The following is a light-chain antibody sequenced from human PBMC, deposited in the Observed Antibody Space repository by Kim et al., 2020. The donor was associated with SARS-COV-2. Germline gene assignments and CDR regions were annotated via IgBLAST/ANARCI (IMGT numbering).Light chain of an antibody. CDR3: QQYGRSPLYS. CDR1: QTVKDNF. V-gene: IGKV3-20*01. J-gene: IGKJ2*03. CDR2: RAS. Sequence: PGERTTLSFQDSQTVKDNFLAWYQQKPRRAPGLLVCRASSRATGVTDRFSGGGSGTDFTLLNSRLEPGDSAVYYCQQYGRSPLYSFGQGTKLEF.